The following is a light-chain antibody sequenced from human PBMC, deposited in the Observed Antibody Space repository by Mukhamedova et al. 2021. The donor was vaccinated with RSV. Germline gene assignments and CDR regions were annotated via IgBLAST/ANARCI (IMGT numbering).Light chain of an antibody. CDR2: LEGTGSY. J-gene: IGLJ2*01. V-gene: IGLV4-60*03. CDR3: ETWDRNTHV. Sequence: GRAPRYLMKLEGTGSYSKGSGVPDRFSGSKSGADHYLSISNLQSEDEADYYCETWDRNTHVFGGGTILTVL.